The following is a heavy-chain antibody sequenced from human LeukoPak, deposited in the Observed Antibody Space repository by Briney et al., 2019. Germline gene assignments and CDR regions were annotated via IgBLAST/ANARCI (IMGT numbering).Heavy chain of an antibody. CDR3: ARETVTTWKIFDY. CDR1: GGSISSGGYS. Sequence: PSETLSLTCAVSGGSISSGGYSWSWIRQPPGKGLEWIGYIYYSGSTNYNPSLKSRVTISVDTSKNQFSLKLGSVTAADTAVYYCARETVTTWKIFDYWGQGTLVTVSS. D-gene: IGHD4-11*01. CDR2: IYYSGST. V-gene: IGHV4-61*08. J-gene: IGHJ4*02.